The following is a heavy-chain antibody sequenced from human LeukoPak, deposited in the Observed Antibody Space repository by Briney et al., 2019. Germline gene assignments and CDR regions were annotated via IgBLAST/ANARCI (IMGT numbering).Heavy chain of an antibody. CDR1: GGTFSSNA. J-gene: IGHJ6*03. Sequence: GASVKVSCKTSGGTFSSNAINWVRQAPGQGLEWMGGIIPIFGTATYAQNFQGRVTITADASTNTAYMELSSLRSDDTAVYYCASAPLQLAYYYYYMDVWGKGTTVTVS. CDR2: IIPIFGTA. CDR3: ASAPLQLAYYYYYMDV. D-gene: IGHD6-6*01. V-gene: IGHV1-69*13.